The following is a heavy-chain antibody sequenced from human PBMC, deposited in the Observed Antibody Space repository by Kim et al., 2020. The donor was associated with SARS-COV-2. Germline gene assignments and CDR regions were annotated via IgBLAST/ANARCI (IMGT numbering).Heavy chain of an antibody. V-gene: IGHV4-4*02. J-gene: IGHJ6*02. CDR2: IYHSGST. CDR3: ARDERYSSSYYYGMDV. CDR1: GGSISSSNW. Sequence: LRETLSLTCAVSGGSISSSNWWSWVRQPPGKGLEWIGEIYHSGSTNYNPSLKSRVTISVDKSKNQFSLKLSSVTAADTAVYYCARDERYSSSYYYGMDVWGQGTTVTVSS. D-gene: IGHD6-6*01.